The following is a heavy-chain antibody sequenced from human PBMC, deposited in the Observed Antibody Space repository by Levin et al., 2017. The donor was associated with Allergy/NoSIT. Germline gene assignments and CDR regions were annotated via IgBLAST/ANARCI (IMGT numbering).Heavy chain of an antibody. D-gene: IGHD5-18*01. CDR1: GFTFDDYG. V-gene: IGHV3-20*04. CDR2: INWNGGST. CDR3: ARDRGTAMDQGSYY. Sequence: RGESLKISCAASGFTFDDYGMSWVRQAPGKGLEWVSGINWNGGSTGYADSVKGRFTISRDNAKNSLYLQMNSLRAEDTALYYCARDRGTAMDQGSYYWGQGTLVTVSS. J-gene: IGHJ4*02.